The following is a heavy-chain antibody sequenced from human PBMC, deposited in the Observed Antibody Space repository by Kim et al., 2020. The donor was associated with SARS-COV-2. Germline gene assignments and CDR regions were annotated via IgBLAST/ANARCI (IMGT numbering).Heavy chain of an antibody. D-gene: IGHD6-19*01. CDR3: ARKQWLGAFDY. Sequence: STNYNHSLKSRVTISVDTSKNQFSLKLSSVTAADTAVYYCARKQWLGAFDYWGQGTLVTVSS. CDR2: ST. V-gene: IGHV4-59*01. J-gene: IGHJ4*02.